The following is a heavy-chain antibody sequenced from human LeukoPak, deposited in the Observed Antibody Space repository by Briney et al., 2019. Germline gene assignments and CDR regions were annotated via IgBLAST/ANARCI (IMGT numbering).Heavy chain of an antibody. V-gene: IGHV3-33*01. J-gene: IGHJ4*02. CDR2: IYYDGTKK. D-gene: IGHD1-14*01. Sequence: GRSLRLSCAASGFTLSNYGMHWVRQAPGKGLEWVAVIYYDGTKKYYADSVRGRFTISRDTSKNTVYLQMNSLRAEDTAVYYCARHSGISMALLFFDYWGQGTLVTVSS. CDR3: ARHSGISMALLFFDY. CDR1: GFTLSNYG.